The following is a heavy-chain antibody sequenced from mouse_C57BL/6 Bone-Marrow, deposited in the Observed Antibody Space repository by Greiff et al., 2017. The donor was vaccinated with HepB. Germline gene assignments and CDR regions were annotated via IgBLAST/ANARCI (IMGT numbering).Heavy chain of an antibody. V-gene: IGHV1-9*01. J-gene: IGHJ3*01. CDR3: ARGGWGYALFSY. CDR1: GYTFTGYW. D-gene: IGHD2-14*01. Sequence: QVQLQQSGAELMKPGASVKLSCKATGYTFTGYWIEWVKQRPGHGLEWIGEILPGSGSTNYNEKFKGKATLTADTSSNTAYMQLSSLTTEDSAIDYWARGGWGYALFSYWGQGTLVTVSS. CDR2: ILPGSGST.